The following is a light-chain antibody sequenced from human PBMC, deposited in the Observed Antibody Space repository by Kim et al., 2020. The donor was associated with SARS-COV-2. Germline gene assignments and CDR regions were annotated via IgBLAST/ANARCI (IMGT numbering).Light chain of an antibody. CDR3: SSYTSSSTEV. J-gene: IGLJ3*02. CDR2: DVS. Sequence: QSALTQSASVSGSPGQSITISCPVTSSDVGGYNSVSRYQQHPGKAPKLMIYDVSKRPSGVSNRFFGSKSGNTASLSISGLQAEDEADYYCSSYTSSSTEVFGGGTKVTVL. V-gene: IGLV2-14*01. CDR1: SSDVGGYNS.